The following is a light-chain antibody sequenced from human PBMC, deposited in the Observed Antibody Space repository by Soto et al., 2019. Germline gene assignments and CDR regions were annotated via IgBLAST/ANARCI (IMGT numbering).Light chain of an antibody. J-gene: IGKJ2*01. CDR1: QSVSSSY. Sequence: EIVLTQSPGTLSLSPGERATLSCRASQSVSSSYLVWYQQKPGQAPRLLIYGASSRATGIPDRFSGSGSGTAFTLTISRLEPEDFAVYYCQQYGTSPDTFGQGTKLEIK. V-gene: IGKV3-20*01. CDR3: QQYGTSPDT. CDR2: GAS.